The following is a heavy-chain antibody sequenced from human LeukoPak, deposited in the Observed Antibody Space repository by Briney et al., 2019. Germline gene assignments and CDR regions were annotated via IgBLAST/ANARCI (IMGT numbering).Heavy chain of an antibody. CDR1: GGSISSGGYY. V-gene: IGHV4-31*03. CDR2: IYYSGST. J-gene: IGHJ5*02. Sequence: SETLSLTCTVSGGSISSGGYYWSWIRQHPGKGLEWIGYIYYSGSTYYNPSLKSRVTISVDTSKNQFSLKLSSVTAADTAVYYCAREAHLRWFDPWGQGTLVTVSS. CDR3: AREAHLRWFDP.